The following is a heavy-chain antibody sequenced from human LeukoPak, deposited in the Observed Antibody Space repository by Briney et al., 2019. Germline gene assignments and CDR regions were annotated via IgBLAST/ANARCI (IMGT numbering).Heavy chain of an antibody. CDR2: IYYSGNT. D-gene: IGHD3-22*01. CDR1: GGSISRYY. J-gene: IGHJ4*02. V-gene: IGHV4-59*01. Sequence: SETLSLTCTVSGGSISRYYWSWIRQPPGKGLEWIGYIYYSGNTNYNPPLKSRVTISVDTPKNQFSLKLSSVTAADTAVYYCARVGEYYDYYFDYWGQGTLVTVSS. CDR3: ARVGEYYDYYFDY.